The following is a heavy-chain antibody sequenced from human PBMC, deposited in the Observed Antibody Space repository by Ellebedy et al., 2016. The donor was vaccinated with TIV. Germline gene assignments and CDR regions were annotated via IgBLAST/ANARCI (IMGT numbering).Heavy chain of an antibody. V-gene: IGHV3-33*08. J-gene: IGHJ4*02. CDR2: IWYDGVVD. CDR1: DFTISSHS. D-gene: IGHD4-17*01. CDR3: ARDGAVTPGIYYFDY. Sequence: GGSLRLSCAASDFTISSHSMNWVRQAPGKGLEWVAVIWYDGVVDNYADSVKGRFTISRDNSKNTLYLHMNSLRAEDTAVYYCARDGAVTPGIYYFDYWGQGTLVTVSS.